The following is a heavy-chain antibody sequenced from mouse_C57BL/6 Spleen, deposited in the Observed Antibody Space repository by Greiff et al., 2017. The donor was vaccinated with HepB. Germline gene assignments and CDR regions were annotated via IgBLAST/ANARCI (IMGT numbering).Heavy chain of an antibody. J-gene: IGHJ3*01. D-gene: IGHD2-1*01. CDR2: IDPETGGT. CDR3: TRDIYSWFAY. V-gene: IGHV1-15*01. Sequence: QVHVKQSGAELVRPGASVTLSCKASGYTFTDYEMHWVKQTPVHGLEWIGAIDPETGGTAYNQKFKGKAILTADKSSSTAYMERRSLTSEDSAVYYCTRDIYSWFAYWGQGTLVTVSA. CDR1: GYTFTDYE.